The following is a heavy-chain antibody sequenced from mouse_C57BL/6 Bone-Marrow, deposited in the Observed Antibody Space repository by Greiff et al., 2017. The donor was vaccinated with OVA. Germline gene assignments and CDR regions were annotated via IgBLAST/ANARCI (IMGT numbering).Heavy chain of an antibody. CDR1: GYAFSSYW. Sequence: QVQLQQSGAELVKPGASVKISCKASGYAFSSYWMNWVKQRPGKGLEWIGQIYPGDGDTNYNGTFKGKATLTADKSSSTAYMQLISLPSEDCAVYFCSRRGYYYGSSDYWGQGTTLTVSS. J-gene: IGHJ2*01. CDR2: IYPGDGDT. D-gene: IGHD1-1*01. V-gene: IGHV1-80*01. CDR3: SRRGYYYGSSDY.